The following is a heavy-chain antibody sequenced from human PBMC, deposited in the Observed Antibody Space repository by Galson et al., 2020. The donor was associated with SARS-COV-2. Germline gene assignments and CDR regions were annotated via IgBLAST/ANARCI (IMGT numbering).Heavy chain of an antibody. J-gene: IGHJ4*02. V-gene: IGHV4-39*07. CDR3: ARDGKGTIFGVVIILDYFDY. CDR1: GGSISSSSYN. CDR2: TYYSGST. D-gene: IGHD3-3*01. Sequence: SETLSLTCTVSGGSISSSSYNWGWIRQPPGKGLEWSGSTYYSGSTYYNPSLKSRVTISVDTSKNQFSLKLSSVTAADTAVYYCARDGKGTIFGVVIILDYFDYRGQGTLVTVSS.